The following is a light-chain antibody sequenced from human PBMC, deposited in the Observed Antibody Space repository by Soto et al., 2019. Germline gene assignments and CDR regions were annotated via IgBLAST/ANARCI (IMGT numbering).Light chain of an antibody. CDR3: QQYNRSPWT. CDR2: YAS. J-gene: IGKJ1*01. CDR1: QSISNW. Sequence: DIQMTQSPSTLSASVGDRVTITCRASQSISNWLAWYQQKPGKAPKLLIYYASSLASGVPTRFSGSGSGTEYTLTLSSLQPVDFATYYCQQYNRSPWTFGQGTKVEIK. V-gene: IGKV1-5*01.